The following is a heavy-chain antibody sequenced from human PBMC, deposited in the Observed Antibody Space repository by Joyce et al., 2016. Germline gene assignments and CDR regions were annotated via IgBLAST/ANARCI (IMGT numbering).Heavy chain of an antibody. D-gene: IGHD2-21*02. V-gene: IGHV4-31*03. J-gene: IGHJ4*02. Sequence: QVQLQESGPGLVKPSQTLSLTCTVSSGSVSSGGYYWSWLRQHPGKGLAWVGYISYSGSTSYNPSPKSRVTISLDTSRNQFSLRLTSVTAADAAVYYCAREWVTPGAFDYWGQGALVTVSS. CDR3: AREWVTPGAFDY. CDR1: SGSVSSGGYY. CDR2: ISYSGST.